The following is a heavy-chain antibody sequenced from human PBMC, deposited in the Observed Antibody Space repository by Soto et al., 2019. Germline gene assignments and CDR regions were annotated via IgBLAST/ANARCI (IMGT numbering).Heavy chain of an antibody. Sequence: QVQLQESGPGLVKPSETLSLTCTVSGGSISSYYWSWIRPPPGKGLEWIGYIYYSGSTNYNPSLKSRVTISVDTSKNQFSLKLSSVTAADTAVYYCARAKLNYYDSSGVDYWRQGSLVTVSS. CDR3: ARAKLNYYDSSGVDY. J-gene: IGHJ4*02. CDR1: GGSISSYY. V-gene: IGHV4-59*01. CDR2: IYYSGST. D-gene: IGHD3-22*01.